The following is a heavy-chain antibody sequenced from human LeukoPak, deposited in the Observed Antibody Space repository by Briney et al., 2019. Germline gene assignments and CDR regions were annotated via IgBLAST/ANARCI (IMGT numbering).Heavy chain of an antibody. D-gene: IGHD2-15*01. CDR3: ARVASRRIFFDY. CDR1: GGTFSSYA. V-gene: IGHV1-69*13. CDR2: IIPIFGTA. J-gene: IGHJ4*02. Sequence: ASVKVSCKASGGTFSSYAISWVRQAPGQGLEWMGGIIPIFGTANYAQKFQGRVTITADESTSTVYMELSSLRSEDTAVYYCARVASRRIFFDYWGQGTLVTVSS.